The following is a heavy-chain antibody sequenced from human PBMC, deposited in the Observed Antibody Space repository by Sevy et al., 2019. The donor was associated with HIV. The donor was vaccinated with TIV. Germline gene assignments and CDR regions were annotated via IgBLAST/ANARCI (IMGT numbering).Heavy chain of an antibody. CDR1: GFIFSNYV. J-gene: IGHJ4*02. CDR2: IWYDGNNK. D-gene: IGHD4-17*01. CDR3: TRDPAIDYGDYKPPPEYYFDY. V-gene: IGHV3-33*01. Sequence: GGSLRLSCAASGFIFSNYVMHWVRQAPGKGLEWVAVIWYDGNNKYYADSVKGRFTISRDNFKDTLYLQMNSLRAEDTAVYYCTRDPAIDYGDYKPPPEYYFDYWGQGTLVTVSS.